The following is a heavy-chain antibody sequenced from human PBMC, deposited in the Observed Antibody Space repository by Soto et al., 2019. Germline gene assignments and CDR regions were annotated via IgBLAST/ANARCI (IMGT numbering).Heavy chain of an antibody. J-gene: IGHJ6*03. D-gene: IGHD2-2*01. V-gene: IGHV4-31*03. Sequence: SETLSLTCTVSGGSISSGGYYWSWIRQHPGKGLEWIGYIYYSGSTYYNPSLKSRVTISVDTSKNQFSLKLSSGTAADTAVYYCASDGRVVPAAMIGSYYYYYMDVWGKGTTVTVSS. CDR2: IYYSGST. CDR1: GGSISSGGYY. CDR3: ASDGRVVPAAMIGSYYYYYMDV.